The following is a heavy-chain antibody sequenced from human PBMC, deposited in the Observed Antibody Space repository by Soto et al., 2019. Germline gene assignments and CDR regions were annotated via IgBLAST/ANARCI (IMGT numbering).Heavy chain of an antibody. D-gene: IGHD2-2*01. J-gene: IGHJ4*02. CDR3: TMIDDSSRGPIF. CDR1: GVPRSTRGRT. V-gene: IGHV2-5*01. Sequence: ESGPTLVNPTRALTLTCAVSGVPRSTRGRTLGWIRHLTGKATESHALGHQYSPSLQSRLTFTKDTSTNQVGLTTTDMDPADTATYDCTMIDDSSRGPIFWGPGILVTVSS. CDR2: GH.